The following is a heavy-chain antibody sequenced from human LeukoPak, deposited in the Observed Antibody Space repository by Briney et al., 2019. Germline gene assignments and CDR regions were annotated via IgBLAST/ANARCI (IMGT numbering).Heavy chain of an antibody. D-gene: IGHD6-19*01. Sequence: PGGSLRLSCAASGFTFSSYSMNWVRQAPGKGLEWVSSISSSSSYIYYADSVKGRFTISRDNAKNSLYLQMSSLRAEDTAVYYCATLGTIAVAGTASYWGQGTLVTVSS. CDR2: ISSSSSYI. J-gene: IGHJ4*02. CDR1: GFTFSSYS. V-gene: IGHV3-21*01. CDR3: ATLGTIAVAGTASY.